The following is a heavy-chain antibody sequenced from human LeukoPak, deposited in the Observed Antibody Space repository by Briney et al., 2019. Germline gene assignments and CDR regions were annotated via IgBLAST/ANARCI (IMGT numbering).Heavy chain of an antibody. V-gene: IGHV1-8*02. D-gene: IGHD2-8*01. CDR3: ARRDCTTGACRFDD. CDR1: GGTFSSYA. Sequence: ASVKLSCTASGGTFSSYAISWVRQATGQGLEWMGWMNPSSGNTGYAQKFQGRLTMTRNTSISTAYMDLSSLRADDTAVYYCARRDCTTGACRFDDWGQGTRVSVSP. J-gene: IGHJ4*02. CDR2: MNPSSGNT.